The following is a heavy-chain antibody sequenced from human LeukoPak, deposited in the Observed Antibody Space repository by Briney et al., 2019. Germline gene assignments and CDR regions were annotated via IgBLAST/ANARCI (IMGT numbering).Heavy chain of an antibody. CDR2: ISGSGGST. V-gene: IGHV3-23*01. J-gene: IGHJ3*01. D-gene: IGHD2-21*02. CDR3: AKESVATDAFSL. Sequence: GGSLRLSCAASGFTFSCYAMNWVRQAPGKGLEWVSAISGSGGSTYYADSVKGRFTISRDNSKNTLYLQMNSLRAEDTAVYYCAKESVATDAFSLSSRATMVTVSS. CDR1: GFTFSCYA.